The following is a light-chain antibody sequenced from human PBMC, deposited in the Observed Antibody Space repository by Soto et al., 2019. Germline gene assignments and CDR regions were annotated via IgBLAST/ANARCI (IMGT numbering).Light chain of an antibody. CDR1: QSISSW. V-gene: IGKV1-5*03. J-gene: IGKJ1*01. CDR3: QHYNSYSEA. CDR2: KAS. Sequence: DIQMTQSPSTLSASVGDRVTITCRASQSISSWLAWYQQKPGKAPKLLIYKASTLKSGVPSRFSGSGSGTEFTLTISSLRPDGFATYYCQHYNSYSEAFGQGAKVDIK.